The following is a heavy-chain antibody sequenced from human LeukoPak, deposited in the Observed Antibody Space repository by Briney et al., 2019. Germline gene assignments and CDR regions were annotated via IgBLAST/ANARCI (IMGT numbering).Heavy chain of an antibody. V-gene: IGHV4-39*02. CDR1: GGSISSSSYY. J-gene: IGHJ4*02. CDR2: IYYSGST. CDR3: ARDSIAVTAGGLDY. Sequence: SETLSLTCTVSGGSISSSSYYWGWIRQPPGKGLEWIGSIYYSGSTYYNPSLKSRVTISVDTSKNQFSLQLNSVTPEDTAVYYCARDSIAVTAGGLDYWGQGTLVTVSS. D-gene: IGHD6-19*01.